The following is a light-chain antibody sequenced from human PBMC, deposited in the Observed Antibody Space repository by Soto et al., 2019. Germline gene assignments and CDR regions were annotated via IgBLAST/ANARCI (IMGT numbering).Light chain of an antibody. Sequence: EIVLTQSPGTLSLSPGERATLSCRASQSVSISYLAWYQQKPGQAPRLLIYGASSRATGISDRFSGSGSGTDFTLTISRLEPEDFAVYYCQQYGSSSWTFGQGTKVDIK. J-gene: IGKJ1*01. CDR1: QSVSISY. V-gene: IGKV3-20*01. CDR3: QQYGSSSWT. CDR2: GAS.